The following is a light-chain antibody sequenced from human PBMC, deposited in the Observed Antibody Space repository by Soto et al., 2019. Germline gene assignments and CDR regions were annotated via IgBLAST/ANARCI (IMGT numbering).Light chain of an antibody. Sequence: SYELTQAPSVSVSSGQTAIITCSGDKLGNKYASWYQQKPGLSPVLVIHEDTRRPSGIPERFSGSNSGNTATLTISGTQALDEADYYCQAWDSGTVVFGGGTKVTVL. V-gene: IGLV3-1*01. CDR1: KLGNKY. CDR3: QAWDSGTVV. CDR2: EDT. J-gene: IGLJ2*01.